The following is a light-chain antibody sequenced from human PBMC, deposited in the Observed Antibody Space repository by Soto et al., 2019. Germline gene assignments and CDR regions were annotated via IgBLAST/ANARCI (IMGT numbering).Light chain of an antibody. CDR1: NIGSKS. CDR2: YDS. CDR3: QVWDSSSDHSVV. Sequence: SYELTQPPSVSVAPGKTARITCGGNNIGSKSVHWYQQKPGQAPVLVIYYDSDRPSGIPERCSGSNSGNTATLTISRVEAGDEADYYCQVWDSSSDHSVVFGGGTKVTVL. V-gene: IGLV3-21*04. J-gene: IGLJ2*01.